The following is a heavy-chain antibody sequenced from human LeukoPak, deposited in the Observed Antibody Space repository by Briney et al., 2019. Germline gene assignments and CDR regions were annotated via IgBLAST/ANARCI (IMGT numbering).Heavy chain of an antibody. CDR2: IYHSGST. J-gene: IGHJ5*01. V-gene: IGHV4-38-2*02. Sequence: SETLSLTCTVSGYSMSSGDYWGWIRQPPGKGLEWIGNIYHSGSTYYNPSLMSRVTISVRTSKNQSSLKLSSVTAADTAVYYCARALNVRPYNWFDSWGQGTLVTVSS. CDR1: GYSMSSGDY. CDR3: ARALNVRPYNWFDS.